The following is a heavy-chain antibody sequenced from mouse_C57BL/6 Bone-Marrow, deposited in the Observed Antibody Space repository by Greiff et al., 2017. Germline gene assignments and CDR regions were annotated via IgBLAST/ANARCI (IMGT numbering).Heavy chain of an antibody. CDR2: INPYNGGT. CDR1: GYTFTDYY. J-gene: IGHJ2*01. CDR3: ARGGLLRGPY. Sequence: EVKLQESGPVLVKPGASVKMSCKASGYTFTDYYMNWVKQSHGKSLEWIGVINPYNGGTSYNQKFKGKATLTVDKSSSTAYMELNSLTSEDSAVYYCARGGLLRGPYWGQGTTLTVSS. D-gene: IGHD2-3*01. V-gene: IGHV1-19*01.